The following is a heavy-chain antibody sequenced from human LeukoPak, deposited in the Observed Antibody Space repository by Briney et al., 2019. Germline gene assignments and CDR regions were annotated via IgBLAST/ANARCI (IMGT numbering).Heavy chain of an antibody. CDR1: GFTFSTYA. CDR3: AKNRGANYYNYYMDV. V-gene: IGHV3-23*01. CDR2: IGGGGRDT. Sequence: GGSLRLSCAASGFTFSTYAMSWVRQAPGRGLEWLSTIGGGGRDTFYADSVKGRFTVSRDNSKNTLYLQMSSLRAEDTAVYFCAKNRGANYYNYYMDVWGKGTTVTVSS. D-gene: IGHD4/OR15-4a*01. J-gene: IGHJ6*03.